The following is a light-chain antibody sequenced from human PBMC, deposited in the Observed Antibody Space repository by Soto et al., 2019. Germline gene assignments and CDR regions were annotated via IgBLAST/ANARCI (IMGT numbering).Light chain of an antibody. Sequence: QSVLTQPPSVSGAPGQRVTISCTGSSSNIGAGYDVHWYQQLPGTAPKLLIYGNSVRPSRVPDRFSGSQSGTSASLAITGLQAEDEADYYCQSYDSSLGGFYVFGTGTNVTVL. CDR1: SSNIGAGYD. CDR3: QSYDSSLGGFYV. J-gene: IGLJ1*01. CDR2: GNS. V-gene: IGLV1-40*01.